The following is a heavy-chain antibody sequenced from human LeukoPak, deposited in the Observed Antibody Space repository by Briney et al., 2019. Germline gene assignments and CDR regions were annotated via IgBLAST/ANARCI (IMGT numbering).Heavy chain of an antibody. J-gene: IGHJ6*03. CDR1: GYTFTSYA. CDR3: ARDPYSSSWYGDYYYYYMDV. V-gene: IGHV7-4-1*02. D-gene: IGHD6-13*01. Sequence: ASVKVSCKASGYTFTSYAMNWVRQAPGQGLEWMGWINTNTGNPTYAQGFTGRFVFSLDTSVSTAYLQISSLKAEDTAVYYCARDPYSSSWYGDYYYYYMDVWGKGTTVTVSS. CDR2: INTNTGNP.